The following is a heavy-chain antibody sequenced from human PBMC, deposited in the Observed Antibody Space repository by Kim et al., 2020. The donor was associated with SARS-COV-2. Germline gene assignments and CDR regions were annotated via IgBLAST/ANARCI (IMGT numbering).Heavy chain of an antibody. CDR1: GYTFTGYY. CDR3: ARDKHFWSGYSDAFDI. V-gene: IGHV1-2*02. CDR2: INPNSGGT. D-gene: IGHD3-3*02. Sequence: ASVKVSCKASGYTFTGYYMHWVRQAPGQGLEWMGWINPNSGGTNYAQKFQGRVTMTRDTSISTAYMELSRLRSDDTAVYYCARDKHFWSGYSDAFDIWGQGTMVTVSS. J-gene: IGHJ3*02.